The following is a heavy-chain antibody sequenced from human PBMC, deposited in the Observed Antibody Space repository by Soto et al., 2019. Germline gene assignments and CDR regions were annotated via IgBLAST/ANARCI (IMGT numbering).Heavy chain of an antibody. V-gene: IGHV4-39*01. Sequence: SETLSPTCTVSGGSISSSSYYWGWIRQPPGKGLEWIGSIYYSGSTYYNPSLKSRVTISVDTSKNQFSLKLSSVTAADTAVYYCARHTPAISISDHWGQGTLVT. CDR2: IYYSGST. CDR1: GGSISSSSYY. CDR3: ARHTPAISISDH. J-gene: IGHJ4*02. D-gene: IGHD2-15*01.